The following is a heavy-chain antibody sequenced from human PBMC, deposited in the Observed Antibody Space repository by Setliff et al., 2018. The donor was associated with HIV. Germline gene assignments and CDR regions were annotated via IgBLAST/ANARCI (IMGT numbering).Heavy chain of an antibody. CDR2: ISSTSTYI. D-gene: IGHD7-27*01. CDR3: ARLGTARSFDI. Sequence: GGSLRLSCAASGFTFTTYSLNWVCQAPGKGLEWFSSISSTSTYIYYADSVRGRFTVSRDNAKNSVFLQMTRLRGEETGVYYCARLGTARSFDIWGLGTLVTVSS. V-gene: IGHV3-21*06. CDR1: GFTFTTYS. J-gene: IGHJ4*01.